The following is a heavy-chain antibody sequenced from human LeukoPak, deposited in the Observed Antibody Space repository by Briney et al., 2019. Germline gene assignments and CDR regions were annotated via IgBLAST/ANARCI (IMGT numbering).Heavy chain of an antibody. CDR1: GYTFTGYY. D-gene: IGHD3-22*01. V-gene: IGHV1-2*02. CDR2: INPNSGGT. J-gene: IGHJ4*02. CDR3: ARDFSYDSSGYYPQVDY. Sequence: ASVKVSCKASGYTFTGYYMHWVRQAPGQGLEWMGWINPNSGGTNYAQKFQGRVTMTRDTSISTAYMELSSLRSEDTAVYYCARDFSYDSSGYYPQVDYWGQGTLVTVSS.